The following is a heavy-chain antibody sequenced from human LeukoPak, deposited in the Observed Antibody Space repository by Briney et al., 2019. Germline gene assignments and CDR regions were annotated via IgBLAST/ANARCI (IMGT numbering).Heavy chain of an antibody. CDR2: IYYSGST. J-gene: IGHJ4*02. D-gene: IGHD3-10*01. V-gene: IGHV4-59*11. Sequence: SETLSLTCTVSGGSISSHYWSWIRQPPGKGLEWMGYIYYSGSTNYNPSLKSRVTISVDTSKNQFSLKLSSVTAADTAVYYCARGPGDDYWGQGTLVTVSS. CDR3: ARGPGDDY. CDR1: GGSISSHY.